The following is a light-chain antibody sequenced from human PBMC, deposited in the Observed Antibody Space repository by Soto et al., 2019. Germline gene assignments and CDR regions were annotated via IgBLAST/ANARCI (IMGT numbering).Light chain of an antibody. CDR2: DAS. Sequence: EIVFTQSPATPSFSPREKATLSSRASQSVSTYLAWYRQTPGQAPRLLIYDASSRATGIPARFSGSGSGTDFTLTITSLEPEDFAFYYCQQRSAWPRTFGQGTKVDIK. V-gene: IGKV3-11*01. CDR3: QQRSAWPRT. CDR1: QSVSTY. J-gene: IGKJ1*01.